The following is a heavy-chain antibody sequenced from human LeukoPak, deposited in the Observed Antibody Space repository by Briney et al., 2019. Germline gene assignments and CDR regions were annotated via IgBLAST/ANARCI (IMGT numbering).Heavy chain of an antibody. CDR1: GGSISSYY. Sequence: PSETLSLTCTVSGGSISSYYWSWIRQPPGKGLEWIGYGFYSGSTTYNPSLKSRVTISVDTSKNQFSLKLSSVTAADTAVYFCAKEGYCSGGSCLGLGLFDPWGQGTLVTVSS. V-gene: IGHV4-59*01. CDR2: GFYSGST. D-gene: IGHD2-15*01. CDR3: AKEGYCSGGSCLGLGLFDP. J-gene: IGHJ5*02.